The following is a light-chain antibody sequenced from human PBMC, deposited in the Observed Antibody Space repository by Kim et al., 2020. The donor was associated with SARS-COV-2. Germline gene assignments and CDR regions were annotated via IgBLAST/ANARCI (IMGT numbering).Light chain of an antibody. Sequence: EIVMTQSPATLSLSPGERATLSCRASQIVSNTNLVWYQQKPGQAPSLLIYRTSTRAAGVPGRFSGSGSGTEFTLTISSLQSEDFAVYYCQQHNDWPLTFGGGTKVDIK. V-gene: IGKV3-15*01. CDR1: QIVSNTN. CDR3: QQHNDWPLT. CDR2: RTS. J-gene: IGKJ4*01.